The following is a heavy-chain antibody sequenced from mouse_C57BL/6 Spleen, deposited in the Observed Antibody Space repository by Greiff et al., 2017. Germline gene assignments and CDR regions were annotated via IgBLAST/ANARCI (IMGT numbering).Heavy chain of an antibody. Sequence: EVQLQQSGAELVRPGASVKLSCTASGFNIKDYYMHWVKQRPEQGLEWIGRIDPEDGDTEYAPKFQGKATMTADTSSNTAYLQLSSLTSEDTAVYYCTMSDYEGGAMDYWGQGTSVTVSS. CDR1: GFNIKDYY. D-gene: IGHD2-4*01. V-gene: IGHV14-1*01. CDR2: IDPEDGDT. J-gene: IGHJ4*01. CDR3: TMSDYEGGAMDY.